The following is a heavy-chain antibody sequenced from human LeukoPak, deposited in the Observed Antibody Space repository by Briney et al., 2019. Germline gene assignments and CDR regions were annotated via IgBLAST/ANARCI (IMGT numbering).Heavy chain of an antibody. V-gene: IGHV4-4*09. CDR1: GDSISSYY. J-gene: IGHJ5*02. CDR3: ARRVYGSGSQKMVGFDP. D-gene: IGHD3-10*01. CDR2: IYTSGST. Sequence: SETLSLTCTVSGDSISSYYWSWIRQPPGKGLEWIGYIYTSGSTNYNPSLKSRVTISVDTSKNQFSLKLSSVTAADTAVYYCARRVYGSGSQKMVGFDPWGQGTLVTVSS.